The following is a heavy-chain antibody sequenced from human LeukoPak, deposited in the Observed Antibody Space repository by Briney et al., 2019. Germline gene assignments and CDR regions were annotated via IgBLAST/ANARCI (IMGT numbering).Heavy chain of an antibody. J-gene: IGHJ5*02. CDR2: IYYSGST. CDR3: AGGRGNWNHGDWFDP. V-gene: IGHV4-31*03. D-gene: IGHD1-1*01. CDR1: GGSISSGGYY. Sequence: SETLSLTCTVSGGSISSGGYYWSWIRQHPGKGLEWIGYIYYSGSTYYNPSLKSRVTISVDTSKNQFSLKLSSVTAADTAVYYCAGGRGNWNHGDWFDPWGQGTLVTVSS.